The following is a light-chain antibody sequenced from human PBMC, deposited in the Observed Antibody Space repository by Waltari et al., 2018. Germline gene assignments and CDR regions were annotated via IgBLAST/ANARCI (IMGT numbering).Light chain of an antibody. CDR3: QVWDSSTVV. J-gene: IGLJ2*01. CDR2: QDS. CDR1: KLGDKY. Sequence: VLTQPPSVSVSPGQTASITCSGDKLGDKYACWYQQKPGQSPVLVIYQDSKRPSGIPWRFSGSNSGNTATLTISGTQAMDEADYYCQVWDSSTVVFGGGTKLTVL. V-gene: IGLV3-1*01.